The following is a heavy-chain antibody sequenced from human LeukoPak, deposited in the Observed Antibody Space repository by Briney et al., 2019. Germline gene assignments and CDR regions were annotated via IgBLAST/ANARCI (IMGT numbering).Heavy chain of an antibody. V-gene: IGHV4-38-2*01. CDR3: ARQGLYDSSGYYKRDAFDI. Sequence: SETLSLTCAVSGYSISSDYYWGWIRQPPGKGLEGSGSFYYSGSTYYNPSLQSRVTILVDTSKNQFSLKLSSVTAADTALYYCARQGLYDSSGYYKRDAFDIWGQGTMVTVSS. D-gene: IGHD3-22*01. J-gene: IGHJ3*02. CDR1: GYSISSDYY. CDR2: FYYSGST.